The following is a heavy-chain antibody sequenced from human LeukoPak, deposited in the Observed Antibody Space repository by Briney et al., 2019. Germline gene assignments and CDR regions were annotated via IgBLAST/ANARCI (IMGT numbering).Heavy chain of an antibody. D-gene: IGHD3-10*01. J-gene: IGHJ4*02. CDR1: GGSISVYY. Sequence: PSETLSLTCIVSGGSISVYYWSWIRQPPGKGLEWIGYIYGGGSTNYNPSLKSRVTISRDTPKNQFSLRLSSVTAADTAVYYCVRDRELNYWGQGTLVTVSS. CDR2: IYGGGST. CDR3: VRDRELNY. V-gene: IGHV4-59*01.